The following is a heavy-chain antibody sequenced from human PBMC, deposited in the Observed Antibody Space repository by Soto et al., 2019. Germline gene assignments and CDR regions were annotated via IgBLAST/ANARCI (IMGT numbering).Heavy chain of an antibody. V-gene: IGHV2-5*02. CDR1: GFSLSTTRVG. Sequence: QITLKESGPTLVKPTQTLTLTCTFSGFSLSTTRVGVGWIRQPPGKALEWLALIYWDDDKRYSPFLKSRLTLTKHTSKNQVVLTLTNMAPMDTATYFCAHTLVAGLGYYFDYWGQGTLVTVSS. D-gene: IGHD6-19*01. J-gene: IGHJ4*02. CDR2: IYWDDDK. CDR3: AHTLVAGLGYYFDY.